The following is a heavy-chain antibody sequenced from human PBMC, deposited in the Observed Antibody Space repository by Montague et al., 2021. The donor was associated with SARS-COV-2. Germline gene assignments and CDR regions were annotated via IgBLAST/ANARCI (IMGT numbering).Heavy chain of an antibody. CDR3: ARQGGPAGKHWFDP. V-gene: IGHV4-39*01. Sequence: SETLSLTCTVSGGSVSGTSYYWAWIRQPPGKGLEWIVNIHHSGTTFYXLSLRSRVTISVGTSKNEVSLKLNSVTAADTAVYYCARQGGPAGKHWFDPWGQGTLVTVSS. J-gene: IGHJ5*02. CDR2: IHHSGTT. D-gene: IGHD2-2*01. CDR1: GGSVSGTSYY.